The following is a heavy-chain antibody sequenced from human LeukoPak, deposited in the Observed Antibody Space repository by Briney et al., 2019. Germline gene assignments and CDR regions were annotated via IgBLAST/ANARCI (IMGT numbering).Heavy chain of an antibody. D-gene: IGHD7-27*01. CDR3: VKEGNWGMGSGFDF. CDR1: GFSFNYA. V-gene: IGHV3-30*02. CDR2: IRFDESKK. Sequence: GGSLRLSCTTSGFSFNYAMYWARQAPGKGLEWVAVIRFDESKKFYADSVKGRFIISRDNSERTVYLQMNSLRVEDTAVYYCVKEGNWGMGSGFDFWGQGALVTVSS. J-gene: IGHJ4*02.